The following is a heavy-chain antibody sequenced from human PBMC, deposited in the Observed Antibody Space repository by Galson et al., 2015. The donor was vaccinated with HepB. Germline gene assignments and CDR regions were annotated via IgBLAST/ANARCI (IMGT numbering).Heavy chain of an antibody. D-gene: IGHD3-3*01. Sequence: SLRLSCAASGFIFSNYIMNWVRQAPGKGLEWVSYISSSSSTIYYADSVKGRFTISRDNAKNSLYLQMNSLRDEDTAVYYCARHGLTIFGVVIPDAFDIWGQGTMVTVSS. CDR3: ARHGLTIFGVVIPDAFDI. CDR2: ISSSSSTI. J-gene: IGHJ3*02. CDR1: GFIFSNYI. V-gene: IGHV3-48*02.